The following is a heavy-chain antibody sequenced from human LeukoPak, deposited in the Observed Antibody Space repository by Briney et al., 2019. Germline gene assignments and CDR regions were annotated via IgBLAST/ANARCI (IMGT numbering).Heavy chain of an antibody. D-gene: IGHD3-10*01. CDR2: MNPNSGNT. Sequence: ASVKVSCKASGYTFTSYDINWVRQATGQGLEWMGWMNPNSGNTGYAQKFQGRVTMTRNTSISTAYMELSSLRSEETAVYYCARGKRVRGGDNYYYYMDVWGKGTTVTVSS. J-gene: IGHJ6*03. V-gene: IGHV1-8*01. CDR1: GYTFTSYD. CDR3: ARGKRVRGGDNYYYYMDV.